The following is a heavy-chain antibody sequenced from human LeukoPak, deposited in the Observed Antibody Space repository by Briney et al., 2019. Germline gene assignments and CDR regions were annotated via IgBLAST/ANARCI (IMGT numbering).Heavy chain of an antibody. D-gene: IGHD3-10*01. J-gene: IGHJ4*02. CDR2: IDPNSGGT. CDR3: ARGGKYFGSGDYFEY. CDR1: GYTFTFYY. Sequence: GASVTVSCTASGYTFTFYYMHWVRQAPGQGLEGMGSIDPNSGGTNYAQMFQGRVTMTRDTSISTAYMDLSRLRSDDTAVYYCARGGKYFGSGDYFEYWGQGTLATVSS. V-gene: IGHV1-2*02.